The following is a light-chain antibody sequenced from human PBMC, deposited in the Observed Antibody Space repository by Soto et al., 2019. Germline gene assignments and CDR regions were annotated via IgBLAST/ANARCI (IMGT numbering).Light chain of an antibody. J-gene: IGLJ2*01. CDR2: GNS. Sequence: QSALTQPPSVSGAPGQRVTISCTGSSSNIGAGCDVHWYQQLPGTAPKLLIYGNSNRPSGVPDRFSGSKSGTSASLAITGLQAEDEADYYCQSYDSSLSALFGGGTKVTVL. CDR3: QSYDSSLSAL. CDR1: SSNIGAGCD. V-gene: IGLV1-40*01.